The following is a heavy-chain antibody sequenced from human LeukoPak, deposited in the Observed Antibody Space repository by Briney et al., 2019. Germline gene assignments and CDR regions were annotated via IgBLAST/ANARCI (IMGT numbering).Heavy chain of an antibody. Sequence: SETLSLTCTVSGGSISSGDYYWSWIRQHPGKGLEWIGCIYYSGSTYYNPSLKSRVTISVDTSKNHVSLELNSVTAADTAVYYCARDSGYSYGPFDNWGQGTLVTVSS. CDR3: ARDSGYSYGPFDN. CDR2: IYYSGST. J-gene: IGHJ4*02. D-gene: IGHD5-18*01. CDR1: GGSISSGDYY. V-gene: IGHV4-31*03.